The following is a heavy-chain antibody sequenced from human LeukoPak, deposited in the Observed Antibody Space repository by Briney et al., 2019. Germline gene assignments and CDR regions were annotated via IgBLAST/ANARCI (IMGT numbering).Heavy chain of an antibody. D-gene: IGHD6-13*01. V-gene: IGHV4-59*11. CDR1: GGSISSHY. CDR3: ARALVSSSWCFQH. CDR2: IHYSGST. Sequence: SETLSLTCNVSGGSISSHYWSWIRQPPGKGLEWIGYIHYSGSTNSNPSLKSRVTISVDTSKNQFSLQLSSVTAADTAVYYCARALVSSSWCFQHWGQGTLVTVSS. J-gene: IGHJ1*01.